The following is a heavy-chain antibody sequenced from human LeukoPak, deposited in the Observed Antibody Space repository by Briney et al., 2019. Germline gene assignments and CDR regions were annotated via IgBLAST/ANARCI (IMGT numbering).Heavy chain of an antibody. V-gene: IGHV3-30*02. Sequence: GGSLRLSCAASGFTFSSYGMHWVRQAPGKGLEWVAFIRYDGSNKYYADSVKGRFVLSRDNFKKTLSLEMNSLGLEDTALYYCARDRDWYRYFDYWGQGTPVIVSS. CDR2: IRYDGSNK. CDR3: ARDRDWYRYFDY. J-gene: IGHJ4*02. D-gene: IGHD2-21*01. CDR1: GFTFSSYG.